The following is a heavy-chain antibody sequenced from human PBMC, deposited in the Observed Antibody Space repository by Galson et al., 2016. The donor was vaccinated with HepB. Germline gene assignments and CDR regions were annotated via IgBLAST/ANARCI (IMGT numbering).Heavy chain of an antibody. CDR2: LDWDDDT. D-gene: IGHD3-3*01. CDR1: GFSLTTSGMC. J-gene: IGHJ4*02. Sequence: PALVKPTQTLTLTCTFSGFSLTTSGMCVSWIRQPPGKALEWLALLDWDDDTYYSTSLKTRLTISKDSSENEVVLTMTNLDPGDTATYYCARINAKRFLEPAFDYWGQGVLVTVSS. CDR3: ARINAKRFLEPAFDY. V-gene: IGHV2-70*01.